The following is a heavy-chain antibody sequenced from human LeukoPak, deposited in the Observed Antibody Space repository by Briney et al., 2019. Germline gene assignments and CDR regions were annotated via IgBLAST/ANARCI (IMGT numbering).Heavy chain of an antibody. CDR3: SRANFLYCSSSTCLFDY. Sequence: ASVKVSCKASGYTFTDYDMHWVRQAPGQGFEWMGWINPNDGDTNYAQKLQGRVTMTRDTSISTANMEVSRLRSDDTAVYYCSRANFLYCSSSTCLFDYWGQGTLVTVSS. J-gene: IGHJ4*02. CDR1: GYTFTDYD. CDR2: INPNDGDT. D-gene: IGHD2-2*01. V-gene: IGHV1-2*02.